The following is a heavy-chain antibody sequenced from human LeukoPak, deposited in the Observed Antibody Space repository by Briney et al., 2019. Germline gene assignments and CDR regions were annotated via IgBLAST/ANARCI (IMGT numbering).Heavy chain of an antibody. V-gene: IGHV5-51*01. J-gene: IGHJ5*02. D-gene: IGHD2-15*01. CDR3: ARHHGYPWNWFDP. Sequence: GESLKISCKGSGYSFTSYWIGWVRQMPGKGLEWLGIISPGASEYRYTPSFQGQDTISADTSISTAYLQWSSLKASDTAMYYCARHHGYPWNWFDPWGQGTLVTVSS. CDR2: ISPGASEY. CDR1: GYSFTSYW.